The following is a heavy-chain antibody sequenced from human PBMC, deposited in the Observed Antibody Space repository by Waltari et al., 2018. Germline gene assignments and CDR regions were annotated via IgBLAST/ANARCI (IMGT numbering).Heavy chain of an antibody. V-gene: IGHV3-33*03. CDR3: AKDAFGNTYLDS. CDR2: AGSEGSVE. J-gene: IGHJ4*02. D-gene: IGHD3-10*01. Sequence: QVQLVESGGGVVQPGKSLRLSCAASGFSLGNYGMHWVRRTPGRGLEWVALAGSEGSVEYYADFVRGRFTISIDNSKTILYLVMDSLRVDDTATYYCAKDAFGNTYLDSWGQGTLVTVSS. CDR1: GFSLGNYG.